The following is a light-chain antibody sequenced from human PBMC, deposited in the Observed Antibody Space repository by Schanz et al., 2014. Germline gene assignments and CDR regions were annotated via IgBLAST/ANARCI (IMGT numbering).Light chain of an antibody. J-gene: IGKJ1*01. Sequence: DIQMTQSPSTLSASVGDRVTITCRASQSISSWLAWYQQIPGKAPKVLIYDASSLERGVPSRFSGSGSGTEFPLTISSLQPDDFATYYRQQYKSPPWTFGQGTKVEIK. V-gene: IGKV1-5*01. CDR1: QSISSW. CDR3: QQYKSPPWT. CDR2: DAS.